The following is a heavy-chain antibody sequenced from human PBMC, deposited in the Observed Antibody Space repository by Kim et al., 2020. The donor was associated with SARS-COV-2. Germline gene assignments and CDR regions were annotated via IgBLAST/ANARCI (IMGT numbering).Heavy chain of an antibody. D-gene: IGHD6-13*01. J-gene: IGHJ3*02. CDR3: ARMRAAAGTRPRGKQNQNAFDI. CDR1: GFTFSSYS. Sequence: GGSLRLSCAASGFTFSSYSMNWVRQAPGKGLEWVSYISSSSSTIYYADSVKGRFTISRDNAKNSLYLQMNSLRDEDTAVYYCARMRAAAGTRPRGKQNQNAFDICGQGTMVTVSS. V-gene: IGHV3-48*02. CDR2: ISSSSSTI.